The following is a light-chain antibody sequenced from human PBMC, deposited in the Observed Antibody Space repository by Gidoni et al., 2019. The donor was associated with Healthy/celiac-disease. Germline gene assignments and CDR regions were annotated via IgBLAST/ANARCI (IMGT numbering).Light chain of an antibody. CDR1: QSVRSD. Sequence: ELVMTQSPATLPVSPGERATLSCRASQSVRSDLAWYQQKPGQAPRLLIYGASTRATGIPARFSGSGSGTEFTLTISSLQSEDFAVYYCQQYNTWPPWTFGQGTKVEIK. CDR2: GAS. V-gene: IGKV3-15*01. J-gene: IGKJ1*01. CDR3: QQYNTWPPWT.